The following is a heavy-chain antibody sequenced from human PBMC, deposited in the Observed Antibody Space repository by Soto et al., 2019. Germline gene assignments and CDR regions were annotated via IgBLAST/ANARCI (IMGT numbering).Heavy chain of an antibody. D-gene: IGHD3-10*01. CDR2: ISGSGGTT. J-gene: IGHJ4*02. V-gene: IGHV3-23*01. Sequence: EVQLLESGGDLVQPGGSLRPSCIASGVTFSTYAMSWVRQAPGKGLEWGSAISGSGGTTYYADSVKGRFTISRDNSKNTLYLQMNSLRAEDTAVYYCAKHRAGFGSGSDTYYFDVWGQGTLVTVSS. CDR1: GVTFSTYA. CDR3: AKHRAGFGSGSDTYYFDV.